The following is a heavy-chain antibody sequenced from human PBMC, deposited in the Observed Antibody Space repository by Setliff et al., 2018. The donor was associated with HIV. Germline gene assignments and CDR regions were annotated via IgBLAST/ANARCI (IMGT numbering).Heavy chain of an antibody. J-gene: IGHJ6*02. CDR2: IKQDGSEK. V-gene: IGHV3-7*01. D-gene: IGHD3-10*01. Sequence: GGSLRLSCAASGFTFSSNWMSWVRQAPGKGLEWVANIKQDGSEKYYVDSVKGRFTISRDNAKKSLYLQMDSLRAEDTAVYYCARSYYGSTTSYGMDVWGQGTTVTVS. CDR3: ARSYYGSTTSYGMDV. CDR1: GFTFSSNW.